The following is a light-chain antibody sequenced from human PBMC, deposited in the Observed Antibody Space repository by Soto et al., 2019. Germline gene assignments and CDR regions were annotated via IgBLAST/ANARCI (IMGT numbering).Light chain of an antibody. CDR1: QRVSSRF. Sequence: VLTQSPDTLSLSPGERATLSCRASQRVSSRFFAWYQQKPAQAPRLLIYGTSTRAAGIPDRFSGAGSGTAFTLTISSLVPEDFAVYYCPQFGYSLCTFGQGTKVDIK. CDR2: GTS. CDR3: PQFGYSLCT. J-gene: IGKJ1*01. V-gene: IGKV3-20*01.